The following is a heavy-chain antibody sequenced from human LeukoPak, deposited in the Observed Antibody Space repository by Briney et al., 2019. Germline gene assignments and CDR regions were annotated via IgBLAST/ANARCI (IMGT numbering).Heavy chain of an antibody. CDR2: IYYSGST. J-gene: IGHJ4*02. Sequence: PSETLSLTCTVSGGSISSYYWSWLRQPPGKGLEWIGYIYYSGSTNYNPSLKSRVTISVDTSKNQFSLKLSSVTAADTAVYYCAREAAMVPGQFDYWGQGTLVTVSS. V-gene: IGHV4-59*01. CDR3: AREAAMVPGQFDY. D-gene: IGHD5-18*01. CDR1: GGSISSYY.